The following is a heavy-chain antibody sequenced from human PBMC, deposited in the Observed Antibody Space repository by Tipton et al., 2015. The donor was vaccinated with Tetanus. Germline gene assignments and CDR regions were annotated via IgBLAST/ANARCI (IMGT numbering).Heavy chain of an antibody. CDR1: GDSVSSNTDA. CDR3: VRDRGLGLDAFDI. V-gene: IGHV6-1*01. J-gene: IGHJ3*02. Sequence: GLVKPSQTLSLTCAISGDSVSSNTDAWNWIRQSPSRGLEWLGRTYYRSKWYNDYSLSVKSRITINPDISKNQFSLQLKSVTPEDTAMYYCVRDRGLGLDAFDIWGRGTMVTVSS. CDR2: TYYRSKWYN. D-gene: IGHD3-16*01.